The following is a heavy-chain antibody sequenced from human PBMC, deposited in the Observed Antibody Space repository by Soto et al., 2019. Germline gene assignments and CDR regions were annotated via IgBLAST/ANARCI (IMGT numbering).Heavy chain of an antibody. D-gene: IGHD2-2*01. CDR3: ARAACSSTSCYNYYAYGMDV. CDR2: IHAGNGNT. CDR1: GYTFTGYY. Sequence: GASVKVSCKASGYTFTGYYMHWVRQAPGQRLEWMGWIHAGNGNTEHSQKFQGRVTITRDTSASTAYLELGSLRSEDTAVYYCARAACSSTSCYNYYAYGMDVWGQGNAVTVSS. J-gene: IGHJ6*02. V-gene: IGHV1-3*01.